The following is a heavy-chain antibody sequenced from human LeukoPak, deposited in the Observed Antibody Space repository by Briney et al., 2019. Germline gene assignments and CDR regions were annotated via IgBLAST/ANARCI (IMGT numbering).Heavy chain of an antibody. D-gene: IGHD3-22*01. CDR2: IIPIFGTA. CDR3: ARVKAYGSSGYYRGWFDP. Sequence: SVKVSCKASGGTFSSYAISWVRQAPGPGLEWMGGIIPIFGTANYAQKFQGRVTITTDESTSTAYMELSSLRSEDTAVYYCARVKAYGSSGYYRGWFDPWGQGTLVTVSS. V-gene: IGHV1-69*05. J-gene: IGHJ5*02. CDR1: GGTFSSYA.